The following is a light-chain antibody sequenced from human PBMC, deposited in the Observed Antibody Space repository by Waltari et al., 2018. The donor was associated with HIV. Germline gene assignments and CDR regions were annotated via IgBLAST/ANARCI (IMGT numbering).Light chain of an antibody. J-gene: IGLJ1*01. CDR3: ASCHDRLSGYV. CDR1: SSNIGSNT. V-gene: IGLV1-44*01. Sequence: QSVLTQPPSASGTPGQRVSISCSGSSSNIGSNTVNWYQQIPGTAPKLLIFINNQPPSRLPDPFSGSKSSTSASLAITALQSEDEADYYCASCHDRLSGYVFGTGTNVTV. CDR2: INN.